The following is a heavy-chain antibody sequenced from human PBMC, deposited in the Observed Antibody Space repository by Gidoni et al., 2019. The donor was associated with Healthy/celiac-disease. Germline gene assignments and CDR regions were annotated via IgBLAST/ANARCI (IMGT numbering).Heavy chain of an antibody. CDR3: ARDHHLARRAGALGY. J-gene: IGHJ4*02. D-gene: IGHD3-10*01. Sequence: QVQLVQSGAEVKKPGASVKVSCKASGYTFTGYYMHWVRQAPGQGLEWMGWINPNSGGTNYAQKFQGRVTMTRDTSISTAYMELSRLRSDDTAVYYCARDHHLARRAGALGYWGQGTLVTVSS. V-gene: IGHV1-2*02. CDR2: INPNSGGT. CDR1: GYTFTGYY.